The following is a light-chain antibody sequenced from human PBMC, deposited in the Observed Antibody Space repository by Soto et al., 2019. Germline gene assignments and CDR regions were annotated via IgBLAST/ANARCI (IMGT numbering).Light chain of an antibody. CDR3: QQYNNWPRP. J-gene: IGKJ2*01. V-gene: IGKV3-15*01. Sequence: EIVMTQSPATLSVSPGERATVSCRASQSVSSNLAWYQQKPGQAPRLLIYGASTRATGIPARFSGSGSGTEFTLTIGSLQSEDFAVCYCQQYNNWPRPFGQGTKLEIK. CDR2: GAS. CDR1: QSVSSN.